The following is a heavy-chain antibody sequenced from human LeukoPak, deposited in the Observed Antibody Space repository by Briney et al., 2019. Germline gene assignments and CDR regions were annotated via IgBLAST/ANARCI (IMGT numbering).Heavy chain of an antibody. V-gene: IGHV3-23*01. D-gene: IGHD6-13*01. CDR3: AKRGSRSSTWYYFDF. J-gene: IGHJ4*02. CDR2: INSGGTT. CDR1: GFTFSSYA. Sequence: GGSLRLSCAASGFTFSSYAITWVRQAPGKGLEWVSSINSGGTTYFADSVKGRFTISIDNSKNTAYLQMNSLRVEDTAAYYCAKRGSRSSTWYYFDFWGQGTLVTVSS.